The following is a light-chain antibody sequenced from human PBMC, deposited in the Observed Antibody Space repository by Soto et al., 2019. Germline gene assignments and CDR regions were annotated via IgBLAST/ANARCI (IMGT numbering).Light chain of an antibody. Sequence: EVVLTQSPGTLSLSPGERATLSCRAEHSVNNNLAWYQQKPGQAPKLLIYRASTRATGIPARVSGSGSATEVTLTISSLQPDEFAIYDGQHYDNSPWTFGQGTKVDIK. V-gene: IGKV3-15*01. CDR1: HSVNNN. CDR2: RAS. J-gene: IGKJ1*01. CDR3: QHYDNSPWT.